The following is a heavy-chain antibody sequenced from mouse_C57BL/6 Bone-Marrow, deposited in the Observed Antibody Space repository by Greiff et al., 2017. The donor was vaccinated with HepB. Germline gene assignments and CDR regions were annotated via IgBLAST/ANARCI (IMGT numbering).Heavy chain of an antibody. CDR3: ARDPYSNNDVGV. CDR1: GYAFSSSW. Sequence: QVQLKQSGPELVKPGASVKISCKASGYAFSSSWMNWVKQRPGKGLEWIGRIYPGDGDTNYNGKFKGKATLTADKSSSTAYMQLSSLTSEDSAVYFCARDPYSNNDVGVWGTGTTVTVSS. D-gene: IGHD2-5*01. J-gene: IGHJ1*03. V-gene: IGHV1-82*01. CDR2: IYPGDGDT.